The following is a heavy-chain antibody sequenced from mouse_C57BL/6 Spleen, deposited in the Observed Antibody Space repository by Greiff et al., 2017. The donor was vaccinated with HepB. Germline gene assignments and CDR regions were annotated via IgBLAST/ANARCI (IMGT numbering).Heavy chain of an antibody. J-gene: IGHJ4*01. D-gene: IGHD2-13*01. CDR2: IRNKANGYTT. CDR3: ARLWDYCYAMDY. CDR1: GFTFTDYY. V-gene: IGHV7-3*01. Sequence: EVKLVESGGGLVQPGGSLSLSCAASGFTFTDYYMSWVRQPPGKALEWLGFIRNKANGYTTEYSASVKGRFTISRDNSQSILYLQMIALRAEDSATYYCARLWDYCYAMDYWGQGTSVTVSS.